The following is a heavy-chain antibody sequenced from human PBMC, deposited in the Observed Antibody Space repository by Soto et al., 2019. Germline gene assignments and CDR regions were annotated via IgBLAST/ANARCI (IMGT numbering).Heavy chain of an antibody. V-gene: IGHV4-4*02. CDR2: IYHSGST. J-gene: IGHJ6*02. CDR1: GGSISSSNL. Sequence: KPSETLSLTCAVSGGSISSSNLWSWVRQPPGKGLEWIGEIYHSGSTNYNPSLKSRVTISVDKSKNQFSLKLSSVTAADTAVYYCARVAEKDYYGMDVWGQGTTVTVSS. CDR3: ARVAEKDYYGMDV.